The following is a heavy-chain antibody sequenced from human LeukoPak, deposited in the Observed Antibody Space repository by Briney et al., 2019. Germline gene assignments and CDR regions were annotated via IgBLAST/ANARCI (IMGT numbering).Heavy chain of an antibody. Sequence: GASVKVSCKASGYTFTGYYMHWVRQAPGQGLEWMGWINPNSGGTKYAQKFQGRVTMTRDTSISTAYMELSRLRSDDTAVYYCASLRSAYCGGDCYENWFDPWGQGTLVTVSS. J-gene: IGHJ5*02. V-gene: IGHV1-2*02. CDR1: GYTFTGYY. D-gene: IGHD2-21*02. CDR2: INPNSGGT. CDR3: ASLRSAYCGGDCYENWFDP.